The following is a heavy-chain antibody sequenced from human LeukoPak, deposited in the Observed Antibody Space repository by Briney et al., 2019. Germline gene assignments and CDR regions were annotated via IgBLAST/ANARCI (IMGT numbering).Heavy chain of an antibody. CDR1: GITVADCA. J-gene: IGHJ4*02. D-gene: IGHD3-10*01. CDR3: AAHYYGTGTSQSDF. Sequence: GGSLRLSCAASGITVADCAMHWVRQAPGKGLEWVPGIHWDADKIAYADSVKGRFAISRDNAKNTLYLQMTNLRPEDTASYYCAAHYYGTGTSQSDFWGQGTLVAVS. CDR2: IHWDADKI. V-gene: IGHV3-9*01.